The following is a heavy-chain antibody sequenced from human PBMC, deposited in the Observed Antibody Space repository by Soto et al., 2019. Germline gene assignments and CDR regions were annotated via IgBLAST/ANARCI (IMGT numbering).Heavy chain of an antibody. Sequence: QVQLVESGGGVVQPGRSLRLSCAASGFTFSSYAMHWVRQAPGKGLEWVAVISYDGSNKYYADSVKGRFTISRDNSKNTLYLQKNRLRAEDTAVYYCARDSGKNYFDYWGQGNLVTVSS. CDR3: ARDSGKNYFDY. V-gene: IGHV3-30-3*01. CDR1: GFTFSSYA. D-gene: IGHD3-10*01. J-gene: IGHJ4*02. CDR2: ISYDGSNK.